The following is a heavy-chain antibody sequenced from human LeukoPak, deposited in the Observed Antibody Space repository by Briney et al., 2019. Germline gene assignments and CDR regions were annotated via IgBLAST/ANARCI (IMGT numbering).Heavy chain of an antibody. Sequence: GGSLRLSCAASGFTFSSYWMTWVRQAPGKGLEWVANIKEDESEKSYVDPVKGRFTISRDNAKNSLYLQMNSLRAEDTAVYYCARGYSIAIWGQGTMVTVFS. CDR3: ARGYSIAI. V-gene: IGHV3-7*04. D-gene: IGHD6-13*01. CDR2: IKEDESEK. J-gene: IGHJ3*02. CDR1: GFTFSSYW.